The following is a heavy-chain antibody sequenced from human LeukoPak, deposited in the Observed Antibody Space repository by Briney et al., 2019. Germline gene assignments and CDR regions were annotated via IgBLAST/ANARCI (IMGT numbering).Heavy chain of an antibody. CDR3: AAAVAGT. D-gene: IGHD6-19*01. J-gene: IGHJ5*02. V-gene: IGHV3-74*01. CDR1: GFTFSSYW. Sequence: SGGSLRLPCAASGFTFSSYWMHWVRQAPGKGLVWVSRINSDGSNTNYADSVKGRLTISRDNAKNTLYLQMNSLRADDTAVYYCAAAVAGTWGQGTLVTVSS. CDR2: INSDGSNT.